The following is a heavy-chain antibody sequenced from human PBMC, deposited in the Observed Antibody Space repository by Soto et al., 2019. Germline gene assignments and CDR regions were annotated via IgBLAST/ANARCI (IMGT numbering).Heavy chain of an antibody. CDR2: IIPKFGTT. Sequence: QVQLVQSGAEVKKPGSSVKVSCKASGGTFSTYPINWVRQAPGQGLEYMGGIIPKFGTTNYAQKFRGTVTITADESTRTAYMELNNLRSEDTAVYYCARGASNSTGWYSWFDPWGQGTLVTVSS. V-gene: IGHV1-69*01. CDR3: ARGASNSTGWYSWFDP. J-gene: IGHJ5*02. D-gene: IGHD6-19*01. CDR1: GGTFSTYP.